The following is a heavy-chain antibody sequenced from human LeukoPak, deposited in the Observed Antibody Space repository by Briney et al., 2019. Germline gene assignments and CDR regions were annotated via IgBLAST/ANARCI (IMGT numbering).Heavy chain of an antibody. V-gene: IGHV4-59*01. J-gene: IGHJ4*02. CDR3: ARASEGIGYFDF. CDR1: GDSISNYY. D-gene: IGHD2-21*01. CDR2: VYHTGKT. Sequence: PSETLSLTCTVSGDSISNYYWNWIRQAPGKGLEWIGYVYHTGKTNYNPALNSRLSMSVDTSKNQFFLKMTSVTAADTALYYCARASEGIGYFDFWGQGALVTVSS.